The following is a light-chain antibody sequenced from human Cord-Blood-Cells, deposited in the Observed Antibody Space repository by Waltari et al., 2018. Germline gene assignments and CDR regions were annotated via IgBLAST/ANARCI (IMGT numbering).Light chain of an antibody. J-gene: IGKJ2*01. V-gene: IGKV3-11*01. CDR3: QQRSNWPHT. Sequence: EIVLIQTPATLSLSPGERATLSCRASQSVSSCLAWYQQKPGQAPRLLIYDASNRATGIPARFSGSGSGTDFTFTISSLEPEDIAVYYCQQRSNWPHTFGQGTKLEIK. CDR2: DAS. CDR1: QSVSSC.